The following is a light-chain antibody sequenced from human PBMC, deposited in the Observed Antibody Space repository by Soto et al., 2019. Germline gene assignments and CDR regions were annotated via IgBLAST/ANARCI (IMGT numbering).Light chain of an antibody. J-gene: IGLJ3*02. V-gene: IGLV2-14*01. Sequence: QSALTQPASVSGSPGQSITISCTGSSSDVGGYNYVSWYQQHPGKAPKLMIYEVSRRPSGISHRFSGSKSGNTASLTISGLQAEDEADYYCTSFTSSSTGVFGGGTKVTVL. CDR2: EVS. CDR1: SSDVGGYNY. CDR3: TSFTSSSTGV.